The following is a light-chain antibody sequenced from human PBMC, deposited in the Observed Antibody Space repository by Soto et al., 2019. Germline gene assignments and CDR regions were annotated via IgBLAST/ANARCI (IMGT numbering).Light chain of an antibody. Sequence: EIVMTQSPGTLSVSPGERATLSCRSSQNVISNLAWYQQRPGQAPRLLIYSASTRATGIPARFSGSGSGTEFTLTISSLPSVDAAVYSCQQYYEWPQGTFGQGTKVEIK. J-gene: IGKJ1*01. V-gene: IGKV3-15*01. CDR1: QNVISN. CDR3: QQYYEWPQGT. CDR2: SAS.